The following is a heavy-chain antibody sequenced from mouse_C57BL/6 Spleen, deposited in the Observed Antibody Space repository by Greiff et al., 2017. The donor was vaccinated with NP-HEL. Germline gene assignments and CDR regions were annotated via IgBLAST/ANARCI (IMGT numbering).Heavy chain of an antibody. D-gene: IGHD1-1*02. CDR3: ARSGYGDYAMDY. CDR1: GYSFTGYY. J-gene: IGHJ4*01. Sequence: VQLQQSGPELVKPGASVKISCKASGYSFTGYYMNWVKQSPEKSLEWIGEINPSTGGTTYNQKFKAKATLTVDKSSSTAYMQLKSLTSEDSAVYYCARSGYGDYAMDYWGQGTSVTVSS. CDR2: INPSTGGT. V-gene: IGHV1-42*01.